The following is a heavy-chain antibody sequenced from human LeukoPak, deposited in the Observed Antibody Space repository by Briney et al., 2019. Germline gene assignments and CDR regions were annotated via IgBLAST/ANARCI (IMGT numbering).Heavy chain of an antibody. J-gene: IGHJ4*02. V-gene: IGHV3-66*01. CDR3: ASISDLLYYFDS. Sequence: PGGSLRLSCAASGFTVSSNYMSWVRQAPGKGLEWVSVSYTGGNTHYADSVKGRFTLSRDNSKNTVYLQMNSLGVEDTAMYYGASISDLLYYFDSWGQGTLVTVSS. CDR2: SYTGGNT. CDR1: GFTVSSNY.